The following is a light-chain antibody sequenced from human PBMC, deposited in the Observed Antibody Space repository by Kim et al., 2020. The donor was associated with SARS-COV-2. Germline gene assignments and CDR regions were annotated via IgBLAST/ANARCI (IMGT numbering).Light chain of an antibody. J-gene: IGLJ1*01. CDR2: SNS. CDR1: SSNIGGNT. Sequence: QSVVTQTPSVSGIPGQRVTISCSGGSSNIGGNTVNWYRQVPGTAPKLLIHSNSQRHSGVPDRFSGSKSDTSASLAISWLQSEDEAAYYCASWDDRLNAYVFGSGTKVTVL. CDR3: ASWDDRLNAYV. V-gene: IGLV1-44*01.